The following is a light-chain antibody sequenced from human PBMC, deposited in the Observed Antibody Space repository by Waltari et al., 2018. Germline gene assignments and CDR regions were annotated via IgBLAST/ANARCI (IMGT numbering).Light chain of an antibody. J-gene: IGKJ2*01. Sequence: VLTQSPGTLSLSPGERGTLSCRASQSLTKRYLAWYQQKPGQAPRLLIYGASSRAAGIPDRFSGSGSGTDFTLTISRLEPDDFAVYYCQQYGSSVMYTFGQGTKLEIK. CDR1: QSLTKRY. CDR2: GAS. CDR3: QQYGSSVMYT. V-gene: IGKV3-20*01.